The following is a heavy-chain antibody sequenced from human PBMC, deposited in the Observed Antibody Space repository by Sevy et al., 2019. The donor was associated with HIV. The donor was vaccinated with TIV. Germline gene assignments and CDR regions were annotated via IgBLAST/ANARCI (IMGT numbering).Heavy chain of an antibody. Sequence: GGSLRLSCSASGFTFSRYAMSWVRQSPGKGLKWVSALGDSGAASYYADSVKGRFTISRDNSKNTVYLHLSSLRAEDTAVYYCARVVGALPGYYYGMDVWGQGTTVTVSS. CDR2: LGDSGAAS. J-gene: IGHJ6*02. CDR3: ARVVGALPGYYYGMDV. D-gene: IGHD1-26*01. CDR1: GFTFSRYA. V-gene: IGHV3-23*01.